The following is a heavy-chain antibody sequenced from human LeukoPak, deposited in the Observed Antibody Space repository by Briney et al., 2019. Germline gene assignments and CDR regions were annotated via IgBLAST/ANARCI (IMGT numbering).Heavy chain of an antibody. Sequence: GGSLRLSCAASGFTFSSYWMSWVRQAPGKGLEWVANIKEDGSIKYYVDSVKGRLTISRDNAKSSLYLQVNSLRAEDTAMYYCARIGYSSSSIDYWGQGTLVTVSS. CDR2: IKEDGSIK. CDR1: GFTFSSYW. J-gene: IGHJ4*02. V-gene: IGHV3-7*01. CDR3: ARIGYSSSSIDY. D-gene: IGHD6-13*01.